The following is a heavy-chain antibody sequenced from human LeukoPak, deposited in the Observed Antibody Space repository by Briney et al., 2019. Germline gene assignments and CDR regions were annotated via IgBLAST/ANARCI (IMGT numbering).Heavy chain of an antibody. J-gene: IGHJ4*02. D-gene: IGHD5-18*01. CDR3: ARARGNTYGYFEY. CDR2: INGDASIT. V-gene: IGHV3-74*01. CDR1: GLTLSGYW. Sequence: GGSLRLSCAASGLTLSGYWMHWVRQAPGKGLVWVSRINGDASITSYADSVKGRFTISRDNAKSTLYLQMNSLRAKDTAVYYCARARGNTYGYFEYWGQGTLVTVAS.